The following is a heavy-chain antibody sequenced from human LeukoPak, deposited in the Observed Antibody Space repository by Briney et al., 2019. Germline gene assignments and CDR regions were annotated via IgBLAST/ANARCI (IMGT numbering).Heavy chain of an antibody. CDR1: DGSITSYY. CDR2: IYYSGRT. D-gene: IGHD3-9*01. V-gene: IGHV4-59*12. J-gene: IGHJ3*02. Sequence: SETLSLTCTVSDGSITSYYWTWVRQPPGRGLEWIGNIYYSGRTNYNPSLKSRVTISVDTSKNQFSLKLSSVTAADTAVYYCARRYGLRYFDWLSDAFDIWGQGTMVTVSS. CDR3: ARRYGLRYFDWLSDAFDI.